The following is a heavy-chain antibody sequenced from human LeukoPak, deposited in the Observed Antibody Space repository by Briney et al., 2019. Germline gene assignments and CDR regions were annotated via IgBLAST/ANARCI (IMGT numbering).Heavy chain of an antibody. D-gene: IGHD5-24*01. V-gene: IGHV3-48*02. CDR3: AREMATIGMSTYYGMDV. CDR2: ISRSSSTI. J-gene: IGHJ6*02. Sequence: GGSLRLSCAASGFTFNSHNMNWVRQAPGEGLEWVSYISRSSSTIYYADSVKGRFTISRDNAKNSLCLQMNSLRDEDTAVYFCAREMATIGMSTYYGMDVWGQGTTVTVSS. CDR1: GFTFNSHN.